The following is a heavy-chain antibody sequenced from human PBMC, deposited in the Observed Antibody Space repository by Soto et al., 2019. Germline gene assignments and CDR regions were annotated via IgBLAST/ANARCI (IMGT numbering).Heavy chain of an antibody. CDR1: GGSISDRSYY. CDR3: ARHTQATYGFWSGSTAFDI. Sequence: QLQLQESGPGLVKPSETLSLTCTVSGGSISDRSYYWGWIRQPPGKGLEWIGTIYFSGSTYYNPSLKSRVTISVDTSKNQFSLKLISVTAADTAVYHCARHTQATYGFWSGSTAFDIWGQGTMVTVSS. CDR2: IYFSGST. V-gene: IGHV4-39*01. D-gene: IGHD3-3*01. J-gene: IGHJ3*02.